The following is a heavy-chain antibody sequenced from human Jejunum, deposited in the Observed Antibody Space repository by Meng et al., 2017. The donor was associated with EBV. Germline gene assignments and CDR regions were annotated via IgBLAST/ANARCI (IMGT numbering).Heavy chain of an antibody. V-gene: IGHV7-4-1*02. CDR1: GYTFSSYA. Sequence: VQVVQSGFELKKPGASVKVSCKASGYTFSSYAMNWVRRAPGQGLKWMGWINTKTGNPTYAQGFTGRFVFSLDTSVGTAYLQISSLKAEDTAVYYCARDWGGDYLDYWGQGTLVTVS. CDR2: INTKTGNP. J-gene: IGHJ4*02. CDR3: ARDWGGDYLDY. D-gene: IGHD3-10*01.